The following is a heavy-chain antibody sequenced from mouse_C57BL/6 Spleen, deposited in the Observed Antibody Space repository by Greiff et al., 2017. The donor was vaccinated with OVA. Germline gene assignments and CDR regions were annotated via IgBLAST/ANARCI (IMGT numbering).Heavy chain of an antibody. D-gene: IGHD1-1*01. Sequence: QVQLKQPGAELVRPGSSVKLSCKASGYTFTSYWMDWVKQRPGQGLEWIGNIYPSDSETHYNQKFKDKATLTVDKSSCTAYMQLSSLTSEDSAVYYCARDYYGSSLDYWGQGTTLTVSS. J-gene: IGHJ2*01. CDR2: IYPSDSET. V-gene: IGHV1-61*01. CDR3: ARDYYGSSLDY. CDR1: GYTFTSYW.